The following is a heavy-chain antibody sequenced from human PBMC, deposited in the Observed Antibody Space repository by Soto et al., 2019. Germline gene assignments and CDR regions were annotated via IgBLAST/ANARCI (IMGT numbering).Heavy chain of an antibody. Sequence: PGGSLRLSCAASGFTLSSYWMSGVRQAPGKGLEWVANIKQDGSEKYYVDSVKGRFTISRDNAKNSLYLQMNSLRAEDTAVYYCARESRQWLATPHAFDIWGQGTMVTVSS. CDR2: IKQDGSEK. V-gene: IGHV3-7*01. D-gene: IGHD6-19*01. CDR1: GFTLSSYW. CDR3: ARESRQWLATPHAFDI. J-gene: IGHJ3*02.